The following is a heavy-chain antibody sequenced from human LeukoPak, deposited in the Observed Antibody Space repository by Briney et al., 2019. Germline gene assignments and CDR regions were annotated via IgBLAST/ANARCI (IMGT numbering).Heavy chain of an antibody. V-gene: IGHV4-34*01. CDR3: ARHLRYCSGGSCYRNYYMDV. CDR2: INHSGST. D-gene: IGHD2-15*01. Sequence: SETLSLACAVYGGSFSGYYWSWIRQPPGKGLEWIGEINHSGSTNYNPSLKSRVTISVDTSKNQFSLKLSSVTAADTAVYYCARHLRYCSGGSCYRNYYMDVWDKGTTVTISS. CDR1: GGSFSGYY. J-gene: IGHJ6*03.